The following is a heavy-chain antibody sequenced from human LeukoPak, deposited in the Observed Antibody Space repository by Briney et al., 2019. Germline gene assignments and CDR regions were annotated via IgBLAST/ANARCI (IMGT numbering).Heavy chain of an antibody. V-gene: IGHV4-31*03. D-gene: IGHD4-11*01. CDR3: ARSYSNSYYFYGMDV. CDR2: IYYSGST. J-gene: IGHJ6*02. Sequence: PSETLSLTCTVSGGSISSGGYYWSWIRQHPGKGLEWIGYIYYSGSTYYNPSLKSRVTISVDTSKNQFSLKLGSVTAADTAVYYCARSYSNSYYFYGMDVWGQGTTVTVSS. CDR1: GGSISSGGYY.